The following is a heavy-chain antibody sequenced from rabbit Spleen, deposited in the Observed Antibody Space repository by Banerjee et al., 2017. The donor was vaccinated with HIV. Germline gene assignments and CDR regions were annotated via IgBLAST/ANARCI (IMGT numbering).Heavy chain of an antibody. J-gene: IGHJ4*01. Sequence: QEQLVESGGGLVKPGGSLTLPCTASGFSFGDMAVMCWVRQAPGKGLEWIACINYSTGKAAYSTWSMGRLFISRRSSTTVTLQMTSRTVADTATYLCAKDLAGVSFWNFGLWGQGTLVTVS. D-gene: IGHD8-1*01. CDR1: GFSFGDMAV. CDR3: AKDLAGVSFWNFGL. V-gene: IGHV1S45*01. CDR2: INYSTGKA.